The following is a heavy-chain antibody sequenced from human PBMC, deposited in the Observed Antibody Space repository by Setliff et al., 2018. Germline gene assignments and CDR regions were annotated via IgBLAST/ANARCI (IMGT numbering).Heavy chain of an antibody. CDR2: IYHSGST. CDR3: TVYNTGSSKDHY. J-gene: IGHJ4*02. D-gene: IGHD2-8*02. V-gene: IGHV4-38-2*02. Sequence: PSETLSLTCNVSGDSISSTYHWGWIRQSPGKGLEWIGTIYHSGSTNYNPSLKSRVTISVDTSKNQFSLKLSSVTAADTALYYCTVYNTGSSKDHYWGQGTPVTVSS. CDR1: GDSISSTYH.